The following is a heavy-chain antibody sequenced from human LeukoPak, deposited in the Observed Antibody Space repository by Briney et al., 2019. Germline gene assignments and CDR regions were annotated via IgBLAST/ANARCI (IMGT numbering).Heavy chain of an antibody. V-gene: IGHV4-4*07. Sequence: SETLSLTCTVSGVSISPYYWSWIRQPAGKGLEWIGRMSVSGTTNYNPSLKSRVTMSLDASKNQFSLKLSSVTAADTAVYYCARNEVGITVYGMDVGGKGTRSPSPQ. CDR1: GVSISPYY. D-gene: IGHD3-22*01. CDR2: MSVSGTT. CDR3: ARNEVGITVYGMDV. J-gene: IGHJ6*04.